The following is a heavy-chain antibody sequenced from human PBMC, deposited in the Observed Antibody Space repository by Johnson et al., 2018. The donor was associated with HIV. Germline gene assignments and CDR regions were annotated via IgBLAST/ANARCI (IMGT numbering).Heavy chain of an antibody. Sequence: VQLVESGGGLVKPGGSLRLSCAASGFTFSSYAMDWVRQTPGKGLAWVSAVSAGGDNTYYADPVKGRFTISRDNAKNSLYLQMNSLRAEDTALYYCARDFHTVVASAFLGAAFDIWGQCTMVTVSS. D-gene: IGHD2-15*01. V-gene: IGHV3-23*04. J-gene: IGHJ3*02. CDR3: ARDFHTVVASAFLGAAFDI. CDR1: GFTFSSYA. CDR2: VSAGGDNT.